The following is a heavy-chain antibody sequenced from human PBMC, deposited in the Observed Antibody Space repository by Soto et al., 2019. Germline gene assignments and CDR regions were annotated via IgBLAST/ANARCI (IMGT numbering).Heavy chain of an antibody. CDR2: IGEDGSEK. V-gene: IGHV3-7*01. Sequence: GGSLRLSCAASGFTFSSYWMSWVRQAPGKGLEWVANIGEDGSEKYYVDSVKGRFTSSRDNAKNSLYLQMNSLRAEDTAVYYCAREYCSGGSCFFDYWGQGTLVTVSS. J-gene: IGHJ4*02. D-gene: IGHD2-15*01. CDR3: AREYCSGGSCFFDY. CDR1: GFTFSSYW.